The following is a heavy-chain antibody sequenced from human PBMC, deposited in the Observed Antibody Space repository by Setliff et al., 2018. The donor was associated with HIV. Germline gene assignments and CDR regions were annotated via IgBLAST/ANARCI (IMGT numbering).Heavy chain of an antibody. D-gene: IGHD3-9*01. J-gene: IGHJ4*02. Sequence: LVNPTETLTLTCTVSGFSLSNTRMGVSWIRQPPGKGLEWIGSIYYSGSTNYNPSLKSRVTISVDTSKNQFSLKLTSVTAADTAMYYCASVRTGYYRIRDYWGQGSLVTVSS. CDR1: GFSLSNTRMG. CDR2: IYYSGST. V-gene: IGHV4-39*07. CDR3: ASVRTGYYRIRDY.